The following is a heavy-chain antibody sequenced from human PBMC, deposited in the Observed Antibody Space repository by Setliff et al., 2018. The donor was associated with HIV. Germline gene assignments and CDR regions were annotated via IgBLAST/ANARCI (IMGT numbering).Heavy chain of an antibody. D-gene: IGHD3-10*01. Sequence: SVKVSCKASGCTFTRYGISWVRQAPGQGLEWMGGIIPIFGTANYAQKFEGRVTITADKSTSTAYMEVNSLRFEDTAVYYCARVFYYSAGSYSLDYWGQETLVTVSS. J-gene: IGHJ4*01. CDR3: ARVFYYSAGSYSLDY. CDR1: GCTFTRYG. V-gene: IGHV1-69*06. CDR2: IIPIFGTA.